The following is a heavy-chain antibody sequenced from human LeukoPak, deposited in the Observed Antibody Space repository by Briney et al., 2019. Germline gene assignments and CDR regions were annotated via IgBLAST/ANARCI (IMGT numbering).Heavy chain of an antibody. V-gene: IGHV1-46*01. CDR3: ATGDLSYDAFDI. CDR1: GYTFTSYY. CDR2: INPSGGST. D-gene: IGHD5-24*01. Sequence: ASVKVSFKASGYTFTSYYMHWVRQAPGQGLEWMGIINPSGGSTSYAQKFQGRVTMTEDTSTDTAYMELSSLRSEDTAVYYCATGDLSYDAFDIWGQGTMVTVSS. J-gene: IGHJ3*02.